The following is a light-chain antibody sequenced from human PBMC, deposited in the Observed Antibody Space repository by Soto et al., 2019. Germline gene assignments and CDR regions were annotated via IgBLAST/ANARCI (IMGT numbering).Light chain of an antibody. CDR2: AAS. CDR1: QDVSRS. CDR3: QQRSNPTWT. Sequence: DTQLTQSPSFLSASVGDRVTITCRASQDVSRSLGWYQQKPGKAPSLLISAASTLHSGVPSRFSGSGSGTDFTLTISSLQPEDFATYYCQQRSNPTWTFGQGTKVEIK. V-gene: IGKV1-9*01. J-gene: IGKJ1*01.